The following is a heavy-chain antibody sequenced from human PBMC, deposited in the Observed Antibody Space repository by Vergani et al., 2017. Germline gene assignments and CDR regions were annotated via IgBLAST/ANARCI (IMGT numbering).Heavy chain of an antibody. CDR3: ARGKGDDFWSGYFKYYYGMDV. CDR2: INHSGST. J-gene: IGHJ6*02. Sequence: QVQLQQWGAGLLKPSETLSLTCAVYGGSFSGYYWSWIRQPPGKGLEWIGEINHSGSTNYNPSLKSRVTISVDTSKNQFSLKLSSVTAADTAVYYCARGKGDDFWSGYFKYYYGMDVWGQGP. CDR1: GGSFSGYY. V-gene: IGHV4-34*01. D-gene: IGHD3-3*01.